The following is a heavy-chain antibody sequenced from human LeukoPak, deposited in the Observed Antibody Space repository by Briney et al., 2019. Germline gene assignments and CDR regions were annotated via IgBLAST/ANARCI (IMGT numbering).Heavy chain of an antibody. CDR1: GFTFSSYA. J-gene: IGHJ4*02. Sequence: GGSLRLSCAASGFTFSSYAMSWVRQAPGKGLEWVSAISGSGGSTYYADSVKGRFTISRDNAKNTVYLQINSLRDEDTAVYYCARICSSTDCLIPDWGQGTLVTVSS. V-gene: IGHV3-23*01. CDR2: ISGSGGST. CDR3: ARICSSTDCLIPD. D-gene: IGHD2-2*01.